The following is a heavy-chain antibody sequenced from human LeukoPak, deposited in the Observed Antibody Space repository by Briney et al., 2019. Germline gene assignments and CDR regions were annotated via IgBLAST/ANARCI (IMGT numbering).Heavy chain of an antibody. CDR1: GGSISSYY. CDR3: ARMNGGYNCMDV. D-gene: IGHD1-1*01. CDR2: IYYSGST. Sequence: PSETLSLTCTVSGGSISSYYWSWIRQPPGKGLEWIGYIYYSGSTNYNPSLKSRVTISVDTSKNQFSLKLSSVTAADTAVYYCARMNGGYNCMDVWGKGTTVTVSS. J-gene: IGHJ6*03. V-gene: IGHV4-59*01.